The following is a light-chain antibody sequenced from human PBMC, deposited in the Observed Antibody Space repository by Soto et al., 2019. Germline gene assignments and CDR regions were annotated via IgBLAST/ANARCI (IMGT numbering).Light chain of an antibody. Sequence: QSVLTQPASVSGSPGQWITISCTGTSSDIGAYNHVSWYQQNPGKAPQLIIYEVNNRPSGLSNRFSASKSGNAASLTISGLQDEEEPEYSRCSFKTSGTPVFGTGTKVTVL. CDR3: CSFKTSGTPV. V-gene: IGLV2-14*01. CDR1: SSDIGAYNH. CDR2: EVN. J-gene: IGLJ1*01.